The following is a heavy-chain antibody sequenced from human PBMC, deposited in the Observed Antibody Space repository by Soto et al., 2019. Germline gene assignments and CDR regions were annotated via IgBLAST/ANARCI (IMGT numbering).Heavy chain of an antibody. D-gene: IGHD3-16*01. V-gene: IGHV4-34*01. CDR2: INHSVST. Sequence: PSDTLTLPCAGYGGSFSGYYWSWIRQPPGKGLEWIGKINHSVSTNYNPSLKSRVTTSVDTTKNQFSLNLSSVTAANTAVYYCASNDLRHWGQGTLVTGS. J-gene: IGHJ4*02. CDR3: ASNDLRH. CDR1: GGSFSGYY.